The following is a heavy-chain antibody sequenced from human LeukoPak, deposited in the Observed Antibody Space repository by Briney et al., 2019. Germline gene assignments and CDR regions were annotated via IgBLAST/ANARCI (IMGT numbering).Heavy chain of an antibody. D-gene: IGHD3-10*01. Sequence: ASVKVSCKASGYTFSGTGWYLYWLRQAPGQGLECMGWIYPNNGATAYAQKFQGRVAMTRDTSITTAYMELSRLRPDDTAVYYCARDVPAQMVDFDYWGQGTLVTVSS. V-gene: IGHV1-2*02. J-gene: IGHJ4*02. CDR3: ARDVPAQMVDFDY. CDR2: IYPNNGAT. CDR1: GYTFSGTGWY.